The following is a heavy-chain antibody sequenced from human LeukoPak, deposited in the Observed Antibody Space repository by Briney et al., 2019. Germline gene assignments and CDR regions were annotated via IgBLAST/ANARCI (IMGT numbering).Heavy chain of an antibody. V-gene: IGHV3-23*01. Sequence: GGSLRLSCAASGFTFSSYAMSWVRQAPGKGLEWVSAISGSGGSTYYADSVKGRFTIYRDNSKNTLYLQMNSLRAEDTALYYCANLDYYDSRGYYYVSGLDYWGQGTLVTVSS. CDR3: ANLDYYDSRGYYYVSGLDY. CDR1: GFTFSSYA. J-gene: IGHJ4*02. CDR2: ISGSGGST. D-gene: IGHD3-22*01.